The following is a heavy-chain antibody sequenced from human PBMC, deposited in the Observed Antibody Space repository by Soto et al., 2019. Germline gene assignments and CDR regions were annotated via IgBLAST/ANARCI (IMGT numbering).Heavy chain of an antibody. V-gene: IGHV1-18*01. CDR1: GYTFTSYG. CDR2: ISAYNGNT. J-gene: IGHJ4*02. Sequence: QVPLVQSGAEVKKPGASVKVSCKASGYTFTSYGISWVRQAPGQGLEWMGWISAYNGNTNYAQKLQGRVTMTTDTSTSTAYMELRSLRSDDTAVYYCARTDIVVVVAAYFDYWGQGTLVTVSS. CDR3: ARTDIVVVVAAYFDY. D-gene: IGHD2-15*01.